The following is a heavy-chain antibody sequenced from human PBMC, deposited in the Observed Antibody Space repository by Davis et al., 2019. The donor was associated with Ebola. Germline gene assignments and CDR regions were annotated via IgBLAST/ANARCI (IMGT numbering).Heavy chain of an antibody. CDR3: VKDDVTAGRFNY. Sequence: MPSETLSLTCSVSNYSISSSYYWGWIRQPPGKGLEWIGSIYYSGSTYYNPSLKSRVTISVDTSKNQFSLRLSSVTAADTAMYYCVKDDVTAGRFNYWGQGSLVTVSS. CDR2: IYYSGST. D-gene: IGHD1-20*01. V-gene: IGHV4-38-2*02. CDR1: NYSISSSYY. J-gene: IGHJ4*02.